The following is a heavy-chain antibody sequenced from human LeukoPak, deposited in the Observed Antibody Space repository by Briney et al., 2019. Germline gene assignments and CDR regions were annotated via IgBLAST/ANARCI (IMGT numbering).Heavy chain of an antibody. CDR2: ISGSGGST. CDR1: GFTFSSYS. CDR3: ARMYYYGSGSYPGLDY. J-gene: IGHJ4*02. V-gene: IGHV3-23*01. Sequence: GGSLRLSCAASGFTFSSYSMNWVRQAPGKGLEWVSAISGSGGSTYYADSVKGRFTISRDNSKNTLYLQMNSLRAEDTALYYCARMYYYGSGSYPGLDYWGQGTLVTVSS. D-gene: IGHD3-10*01.